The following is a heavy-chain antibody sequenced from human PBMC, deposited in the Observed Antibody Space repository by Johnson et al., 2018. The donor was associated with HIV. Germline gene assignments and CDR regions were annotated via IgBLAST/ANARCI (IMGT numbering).Heavy chain of an antibody. J-gene: IGHJ3*02. CDR1: GFTFSSYW. CDR2: IKQDGSEK. Sequence: VQLVESGGSLVQPGGSLRLSCAASGFTFSSYWMSWVRQAPGKGLEWVANIKQDGSEKYYVDSVKGRFTISRDNAKNSLYLQMNSLRAEDTAVYYCARVDPIGGSPWGNDAFDIWGQGTMVTVSS. V-gene: IGHV3-7*03. D-gene: IGHD2-15*01. CDR3: ARVDPIGGSPWGNDAFDI.